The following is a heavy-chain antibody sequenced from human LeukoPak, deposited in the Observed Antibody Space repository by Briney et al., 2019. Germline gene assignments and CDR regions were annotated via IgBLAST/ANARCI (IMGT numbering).Heavy chain of an antibody. CDR2: IYCIGST. J-gene: IGHJ4*02. Sequence: SETLSLTCTVSDGSVTNSNYYWGWIRQPPGKGLEWIGSIYCIGSTYYNPSLKSRVTISVDTSKNQFSLRLSSVTAADTAVYYCARSVYYDSSGHYYRYFDYWGQGTLVTVSS. CDR1: DGSVTNSNYY. V-gene: IGHV4-39*01. D-gene: IGHD3-22*01. CDR3: ARSVYYDSSGHYYRYFDY.